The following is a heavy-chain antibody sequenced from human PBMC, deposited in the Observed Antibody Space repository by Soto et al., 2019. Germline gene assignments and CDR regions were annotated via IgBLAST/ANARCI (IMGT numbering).Heavy chain of an antibody. Sequence: SETLSLTCTVSGGSISSSGYYWSWIRQHSGKGLEWIGHIYYSGSTYYNPSLKSRVTISVDTSKNQFSLKLSSVTAADTAVYYCVRLRYCSSTSCHRFDPWGQGTLVTVSS. V-gene: IGHV4-31*03. CDR1: GGSISSSGYY. CDR2: IYYSGST. CDR3: VRLRYCSSTSCHRFDP. J-gene: IGHJ5*02. D-gene: IGHD2-2*02.